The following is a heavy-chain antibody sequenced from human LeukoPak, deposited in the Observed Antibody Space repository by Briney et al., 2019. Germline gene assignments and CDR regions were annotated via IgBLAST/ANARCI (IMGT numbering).Heavy chain of an antibody. Sequence: GGSLRLSCAASGFTFSSYGMHWVRQAPGKGLEWVAVIWYDGSNKYNADSVKGRFTISRDNSKNTLYLQMNSLGAEDTAVYYCAKEVAIPVAVDAFERWGQGTLVTVSS. CDR1: GFTFSSYG. J-gene: IGHJ3*02. CDR2: IWYDGSNK. CDR3: AKEVAIPVAVDAFER. V-gene: IGHV3-33*06. D-gene: IGHD6-19*01.